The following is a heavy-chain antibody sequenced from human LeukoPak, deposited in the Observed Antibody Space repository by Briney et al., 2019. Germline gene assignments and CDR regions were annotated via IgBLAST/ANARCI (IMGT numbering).Heavy chain of an antibody. J-gene: IGHJ3*02. CDR2: TYYRSSWYN. CDR1: GDSVSSNSAA. V-gene: IGHV6-1*01. Sequence: SQTLSLTCGISGDSVSSNSAAWNWIRQSPSRGLEWLGRTYYRSSWYNDYAVSLKSRISINPDTSENQFSLQLNSVTPEDTAVYYCARGGVWDPGAFDIWGQGTMVTVSS. D-gene: IGHD1-26*01. CDR3: ARGGVWDPGAFDI.